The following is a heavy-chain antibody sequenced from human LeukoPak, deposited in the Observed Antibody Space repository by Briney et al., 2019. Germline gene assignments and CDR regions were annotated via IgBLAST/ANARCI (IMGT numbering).Heavy chain of an antibody. CDR2: INTNGGAT. CDR1: GFTFSSYA. CDR3: ARAQTGATSYFFDD. Sequence: GGSLRLSCAASGFTFSSYAMYWVRQAPGKGLEYVSGINTNGGATFYAKSVKGRFTISRDDPKNTLYLHMGSLRGEDMAVYYCARAQTGATSYFFDDWGQGTLVTVSS. J-gene: IGHJ4*02. V-gene: IGHV3-64*01. D-gene: IGHD1-7*01.